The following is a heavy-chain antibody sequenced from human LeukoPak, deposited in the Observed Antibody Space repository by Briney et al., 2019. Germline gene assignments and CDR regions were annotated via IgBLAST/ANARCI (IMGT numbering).Heavy chain of an antibody. CDR1: GFTFSAFA. CDR3: VRDVGAVRGEVYFDY. Sequence: GGSLRLSCAASGFTFSAFAMHWVRLSPGKGLEWVSSITGSGPYILYADSVKRRFTISRDNTKNLLYLEMNSLRAEDTAMYYCVRDVGAVRGEVYFDYWGQGTLVTVSS. V-gene: IGHV3-21*06. J-gene: IGHJ4*02. CDR2: ITGSGPYI. D-gene: IGHD3-16*01.